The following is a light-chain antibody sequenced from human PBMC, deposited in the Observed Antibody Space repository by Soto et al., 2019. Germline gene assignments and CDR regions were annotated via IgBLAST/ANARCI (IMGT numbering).Light chain of an antibody. CDR3: QQYGGWPRT. V-gene: IGKV3-15*01. CDR2: GAT. Sequence: EIVLTQSPATLYVSPGGRATLSCRVSQTVMYNLAWYQQKPGQAPRLLVYGATTRATDAPPRFRGSGSGTEFSLTISSLQSEDFATYYCQQYGGWPRTFGQGSRVEIK. J-gene: IGKJ1*01. CDR1: QTVMYN.